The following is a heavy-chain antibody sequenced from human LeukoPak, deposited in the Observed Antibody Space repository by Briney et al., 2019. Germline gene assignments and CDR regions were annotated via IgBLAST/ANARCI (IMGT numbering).Heavy chain of an antibody. V-gene: IGHV3-7*03. CDR2: IKQDGSEK. CDR1: GFTFSSYW. Sequence: GGSLRLSCAASGFTFSSYWMSWVRQAPGKGLEWVANIKQDGSEKYYVDSVKGRFTISRDNAKNSLYLQMNSLRAEDTAVYYCARSRWYQGPRAGFDYWGQGTLVTASS. CDR3: ARSRWYQGPRAGFDY. D-gene: IGHD2-15*01. J-gene: IGHJ4*02.